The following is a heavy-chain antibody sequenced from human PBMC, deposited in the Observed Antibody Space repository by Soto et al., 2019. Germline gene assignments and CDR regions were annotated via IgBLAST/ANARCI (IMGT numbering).Heavy chain of an antibody. CDR3: ARILFGRSVAGGYFYMDV. Sequence: HVTLKESGPVLVKPTETLTLTCTVSGFSLSNGKVGVSWIRQPPGKALEWLAHIFSNDEKSYRTSLKSRLTISDDTSKSQVVLTMTNVDPLDTATYYCARILFGRSVAGGYFYMDVWGKGTTVTVSS. V-gene: IGHV2-26*01. CDR1: GFSLSNGKVG. J-gene: IGHJ6*03. D-gene: IGHD6-19*01. CDR2: IFSNDEK.